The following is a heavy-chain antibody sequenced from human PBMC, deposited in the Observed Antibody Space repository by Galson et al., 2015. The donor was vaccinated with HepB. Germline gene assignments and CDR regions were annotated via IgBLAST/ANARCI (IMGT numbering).Heavy chain of an antibody. J-gene: IGHJ2*01. Sequence: SLRLSCAASGFTVSSNYMSWVRQAPGKGLEWVSVIYSGGSTYYADSVKGSFTISRDNSKNTLYLQMNSLRAEDTAVYYCARDGYSSSWYVRYFYLWGRGTLVTVSS. CDR3: ARDGYSSSWYVRYFYL. CDR2: IYSGGST. CDR1: GFTVSSNY. D-gene: IGHD6-13*01. V-gene: IGHV3-66*01.